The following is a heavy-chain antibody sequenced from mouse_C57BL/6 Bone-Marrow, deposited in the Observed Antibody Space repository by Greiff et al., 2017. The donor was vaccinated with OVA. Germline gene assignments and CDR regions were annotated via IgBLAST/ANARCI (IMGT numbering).Heavy chain of an antibody. CDR2: IHPSDSDT. V-gene: IGHV1-74*01. J-gene: IGHJ3*01. CDR1: GYTFTSYW. Sequence: VQLQQPGAELVKPGASVKVSCKASGYTFTSYWMHWVKQRPGQGLEWIGRIHPSDSDTNYNQKFKGKATLTVDKSSSTAYMQLSSLTSEDSAVYFCARHEDGYWSWFAYWGQGTLVTVSA. D-gene: IGHD2-3*01. CDR3: ARHEDGYWSWFAY.